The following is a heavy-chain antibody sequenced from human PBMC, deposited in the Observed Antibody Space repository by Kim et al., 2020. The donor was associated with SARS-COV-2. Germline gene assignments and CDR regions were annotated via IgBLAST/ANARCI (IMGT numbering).Heavy chain of an antibody. CDR3: TTKYRVAAAGTRDY. V-gene: IGHV3-15*01. CDR1: GFTFSNAW. CDR2: IKSKTDGGTT. D-gene: IGHD6-13*01. Sequence: GGSLRLSCAASGFTFSNAWMSWVRQAPGKGLEWVGRIKSKTDGGTTDYAAPVKGRFTISRDDSKNTLYLQMNSLKTEDTAVYYCTTKYRVAAAGTRDYWGQGTLVTVSS. J-gene: IGHJ4*02.